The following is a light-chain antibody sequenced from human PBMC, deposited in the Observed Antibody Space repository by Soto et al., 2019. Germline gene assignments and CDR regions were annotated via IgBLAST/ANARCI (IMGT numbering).Light chain of an antibody. CDR1: QAIINY. CDR2: AAS. V-gene: IGKV1-16*01. CDR3: QPYNSFSGT. J-gene: IGKJ1*01. Sequence: DIQMTQSPSSLSASVGDRVTIACRASQAIINYLAWYQQKPGKVPKLLIYAASSLESGVPSRFSGRGSGTQFALTISSLQPDDFATYYCQPYNSFSGTFGPGTK.